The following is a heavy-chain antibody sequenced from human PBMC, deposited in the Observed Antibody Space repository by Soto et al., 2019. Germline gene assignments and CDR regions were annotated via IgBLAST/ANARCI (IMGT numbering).Heavy chain of an antibody. J-gene: IGHJ4*02. CDR1: GYTLTSYD. CDR2: LNPNSGNT. Sequence: ASVKVSCKASGYTLTSYDINWVRQATGQGLERMGCLNPNSGNTGYAQKFQGRGTMTRNTSISTAYMELSSLRSEDTAVYYCARGRDYYDYIWGCYRLQYSYFDYWGQGALVTVSS. D-gene: IGHD3-16*02. V-gene: IGHV1-8*01. CDR3: ARGRDYYDYIWGCYRLQYSYFDY.